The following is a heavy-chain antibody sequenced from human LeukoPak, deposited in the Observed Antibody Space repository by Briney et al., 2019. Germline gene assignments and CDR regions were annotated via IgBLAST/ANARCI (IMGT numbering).Heavy chain of an antibody. CDR2: ISGSGGST. CDR1: GFTFSSYA. V-gene: IGHV3-23*01. D-gene: IGHD6-13*01. CDR3: ASLLPRIAADYYYGMDV. Sequence: GSLRLSCAASGFTFSSYAMSWVRQAPGKGLEWVSAISGSGGSTYYADSVKGRFTISRDNAKNSLYLQMNSLRAEDTAVYYCASLLPRIAADYYYGMDVWGQGTTVTVSS. J-gene: IGHJ6*02.